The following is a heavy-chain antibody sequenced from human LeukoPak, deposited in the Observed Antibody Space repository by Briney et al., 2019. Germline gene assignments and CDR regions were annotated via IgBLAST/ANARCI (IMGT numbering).Heavy chain of an antibody. Sequence: SETLSLTCTVFGGSISSGDYYWSWIRQPPGKGLEWIGYIYYSGSTYYNPSLKSRVTISVDTSKNQFSLKLSSVTAADTAVYYCARGSGSGSYSDWGQGTLVTVSS. D-gene: IGHD1-26*01. J-gene: IGHJ4*02. CDR2: IYYSGST. V-gene: IGHV4-30-4*01. CDR3: ARGSGSGSYSD. CDR1: GGSISSGDYY.